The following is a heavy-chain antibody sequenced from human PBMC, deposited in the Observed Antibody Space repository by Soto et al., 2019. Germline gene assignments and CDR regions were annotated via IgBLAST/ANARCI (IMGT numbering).Heavy chain of an antibody. Sequence: ASVKVSCKVSGYTLTELSMHWVRQAPGKGLEWMGGFDPEDGETIYAQKFQGRVTMTEDTSTDTAYMELSSLRSEDTAVYYCATDRALLPRRRGGVYYYYYGMDVWGQGTTVTVSS. J-gene: IGHJ6*02. V-gene: IGHV1-24*01. CDR3: ATDRALLPRRRGGVYYYYYGMDV. CDR2: FDPEDGET. CDR1: GYTLTELS. D-gene: IGHD2-8*02.